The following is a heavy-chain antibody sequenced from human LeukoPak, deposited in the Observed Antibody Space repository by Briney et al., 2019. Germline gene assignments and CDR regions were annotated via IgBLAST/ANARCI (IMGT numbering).Heavy chain of an antibody. CDR2: ISTDGSST. V-gene: IGHV3-74*01. Sequence: GGSLRLSCAASGFTFSSYWMHWVRQAPGKGLVWVSRISTDGSSTNSADSVKGRFTISRDNAKNTLYLQMNSLRAEDTAVDYCVREYSSSSERAFDIWGQGTMVTVSP. D-gene: IGHD6-6*01. CDR1: GFTFSSYW. CDR3: VREYSSSSERAFDI. J-gene: IGHJ3*02.